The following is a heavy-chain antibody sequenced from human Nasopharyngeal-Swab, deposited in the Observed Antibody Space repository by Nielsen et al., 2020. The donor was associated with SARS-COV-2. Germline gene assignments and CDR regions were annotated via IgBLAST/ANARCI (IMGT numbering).Heavy chain of an antibody. Sequence: WIRQPPGKGLEWIGSIHYSGSTYYNPSLKSRVTISVDTSKNQFSLKLSSVTAADTAVYYCARWKGIAAAWDYWGQGTLVTVSS. CDR3: ARWKGIAAAWDY. J-gene: IGHJ4*02. CDR2: IHYSGST. D-gene: IGHD6-13*01. V-gene: IGHV4-39*01.